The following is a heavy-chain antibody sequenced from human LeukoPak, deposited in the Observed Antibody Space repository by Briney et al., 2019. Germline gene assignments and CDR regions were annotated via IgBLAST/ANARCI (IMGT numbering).Heavy chain of an antibody. V-gene: IGHV4-38-2*01. D-gene: IGHD2-2*01. CDR3: ASLDIVVVPAAIGWFDP. Sequence: KPSETLSLTCAVSGYSISSGYYWGWIRQPPGKGLKWIGSIYHSGSTYYNPSLKSRVTISVDTSKNQFSLKLSSVTAADTAVYYCASLDIVVVPAAIGWFDPWGQGTLVTVSS. CDR1: GYSISSGYY. J-gene: IGHJ5*02. CDR2: IYHSGST.